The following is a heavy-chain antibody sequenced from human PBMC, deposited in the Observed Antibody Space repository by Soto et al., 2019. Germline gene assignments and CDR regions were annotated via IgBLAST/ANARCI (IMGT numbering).Heavy chain of an antibody. D-gene: IGHD3-10*01. J-gene: IGHJ6*02. V-gene: IGHV3-21*01. Sequence: GGSLRLSCISSGFTFRTYTMNWVRQAPGKGLEWVSGIRGFSPYTFYAESVKGRFAISRDNAKNSLYLQMNSLRAEDTAVYYCARDRGYDAHDYYYNAMDVWGQGTTVTVSS. CDR2: IRGFSPYT. CDR3: ARDRGYDAHDYYYNAMDV. CDR1: GFTFRTYT.